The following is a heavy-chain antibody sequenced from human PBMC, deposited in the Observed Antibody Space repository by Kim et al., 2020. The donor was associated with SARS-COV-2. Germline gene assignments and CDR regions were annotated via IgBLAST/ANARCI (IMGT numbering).Heavy chain of an antibody. CDR3: ARDHEWELHPYFDY. V-gene: IGHV3-33*01. J-gene: IGHJ4*02. CDR2: IWYDGSNK. CDR1: GFTFSSYG. Sequence: GGSLRLSCAASGFTFSSYGMHWVRQAPGKGLEWVAVIWYDGSNKYYADSVKGRFTISRDNSKNTLYLQMNSLRAEDTAVYYCARDHEWELHPYFDYWGQGTLVTVSS. D-gene: IGHD1-26*01.